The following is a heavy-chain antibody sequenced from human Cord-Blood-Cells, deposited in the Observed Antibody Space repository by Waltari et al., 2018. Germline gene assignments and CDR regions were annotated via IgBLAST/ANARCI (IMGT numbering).Heavy chain of an antibody. CDR3: ARVGEPTPPYYDFWSGYHNWFDP. Sequence: QVQLVQAGAEVKKPGASVKVSCKASGYTFTSYDINWVRQAPGPGPVWMGWMNPNSGNTGYAQKFQGRVTITRNTSISTAYMELSSLRSEDTAVYYCARVGEPTPPYYDFWSGYHNWFDPWGQGTLVTVSS. CDR2: MNPNSGNT. J-gene: IGHJ5*02. D-gene: IGHD3-3*01. V-gene: IGHV1-8*03. CDR1: GYTFTSYD.